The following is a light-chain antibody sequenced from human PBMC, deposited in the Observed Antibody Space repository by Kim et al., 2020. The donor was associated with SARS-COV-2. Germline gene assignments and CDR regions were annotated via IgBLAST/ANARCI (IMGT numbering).Light chain of an antibody. CDR3: QVWDSSTGV. V-gene: IGLV3-9*01. CDR2: GDN. CDR1: NIGTKN. J-gene: IGLJ3*02. Sequence: SYELTQPLSVSVALGQTARITCGGNNIGTKNVHWFQQKPGQAPVLVICGDNNRPSGIPERFSGSNSGNTATLTISRAQPGDEADYYCQVWDSSTGVFGGGTQLTVL.